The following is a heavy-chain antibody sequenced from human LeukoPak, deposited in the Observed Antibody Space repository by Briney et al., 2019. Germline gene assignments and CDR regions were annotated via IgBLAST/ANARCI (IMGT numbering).Heavy chain of an antibody. J-gene: IGHJ4*02. V-gene: IGHV1-2*02. CDR3: ARDHRGSSGWYYFDY. CDR2: INPNSGGT. CDR1: GYTFTGYY. D-gene: IGHD6-19*01. Sequence: ASVKVSCKASGYTFTGYYMHWVRQAPGQGLEWMGWINPNSGGTNYAQKFQGRVTMTRDTSISTAYMELSRLRSDDTAVYYCARDHRGSSGWYYFDYWGQGTLVTVSS.